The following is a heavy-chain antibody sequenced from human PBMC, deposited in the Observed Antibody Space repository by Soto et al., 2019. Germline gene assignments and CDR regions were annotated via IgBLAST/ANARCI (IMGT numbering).Heavy chain of an antibody. D-gene: IGHD3-9*01. V-gene: IGHV4-4*07. CDR2: IYTSGST. CDR3: ATHYDILTPPTYYGMDV. J-gene: IGHJ6*02. CDR1: GGSISSYY. Sequence: PSETLSFTCTVAGGSISSYYWSWIRQPAGKGLEWIGRIYTSGSTNYNPSLKSRVTMSVDTSKNQFSLKLSSVTAADTAVYYCATHYDILTPPTYYGMDVWGQGTTVTVAS.